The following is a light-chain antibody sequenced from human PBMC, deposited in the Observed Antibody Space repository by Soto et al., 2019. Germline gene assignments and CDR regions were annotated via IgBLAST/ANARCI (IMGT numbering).Light chain of an antibody. CDR2: AVT. V-gene: IGLV2-8*01. CDR1: SSDVGGYHY. J-gene: IGLJ2*01. Sequence: QSVLTQPPSASGSPGQSVTISCTGTSSDVGGYHYVSWYQQHPGKAPKLMIYAVTKRPSEVPDRCSGSKSGNTASLTVSGRQAEDEADYYCSSYAGSNKLFGGGTKLTVL. CDR3: SSYAGSNKL.